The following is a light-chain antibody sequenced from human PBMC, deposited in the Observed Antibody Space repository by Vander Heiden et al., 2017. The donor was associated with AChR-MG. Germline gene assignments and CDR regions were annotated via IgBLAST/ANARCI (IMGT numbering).Light chain of an antibody. V-gene: IGKV1-39*01. Sequence: DIQMTQSPSSLSASVGDRVTITCRASQSISSYLNWYQQKPGKAPKLLIYAASSLQSGVPSRFSGSGSGTDFTLTISSLQPEDFAPYYCQQSYRTPLYTFGQGTKLEIK. J-gene: IGKJ2*01. CDR3: QQSYRTPLYT. CDR1: QSISSY. CDR2: AAS.